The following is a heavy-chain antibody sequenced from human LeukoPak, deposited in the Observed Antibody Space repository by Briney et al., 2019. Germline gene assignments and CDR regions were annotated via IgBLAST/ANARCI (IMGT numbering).Heavy chain of an antibody. J-gene: IGHJ6*03. CDR1: GGPISTHY. V-gene: IGHV4-59*11. CDR3: ARGATFRGTYYMDV. CDR2: NDYRGIT. D-gene: IGHD3-10*01. Sequence: PSETLSLTCIVSGGPISTHYWSWSRQPPGKGLEWMGYNDYRGITNYNPSLKRRFTISVDTSKNQFSLKLNSVTAAHTAVYYCARGATFRGTYYMDVWGKGTTVTVSS.